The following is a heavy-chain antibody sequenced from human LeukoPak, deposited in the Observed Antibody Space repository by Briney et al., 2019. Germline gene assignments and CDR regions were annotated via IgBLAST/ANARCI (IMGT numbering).Heavy chain of an antibody. CDR3: ARDLSVYGSGSQSFDY. J-gene: IGHJ4*02. CDR2: ISSSSSYI. CDR1: GFTFSSYS. Sequence: GGSLRLSCAAPGFTFSSYSMNWVRQAPGKGLEWVSSISSSSSYIYYADSVKGRFTISRDNAKNSLYLQMNSLRAEDTAVYYCARDLSVYGSGSQSFDYWGQGTLVTVSS. V-gene: IGHV3-21*01. D-gene: IGHD3-10*01.